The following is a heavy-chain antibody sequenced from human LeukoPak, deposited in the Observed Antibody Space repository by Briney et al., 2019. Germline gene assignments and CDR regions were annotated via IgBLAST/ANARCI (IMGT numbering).Heavy chain of an antibody. D-gene: IGHD6-19*01. J-gene: IGHJ4*02. CDR3: AKSPGSSGWSYYFDY. V-gene: IGHV3-23*01. Sequence: GGSLRLSCAASGFTFSSYAMSWVRQAPGKGLEWVSAISGSGGSTYYADSVKGRCTISRGNSKNTLYLQVSSLRADDTALYYCAKSPGSSGWSYYFDYWGQGTLVTVSS. CDR1: GFTFSSYA. CDR2: ISGSGGST.